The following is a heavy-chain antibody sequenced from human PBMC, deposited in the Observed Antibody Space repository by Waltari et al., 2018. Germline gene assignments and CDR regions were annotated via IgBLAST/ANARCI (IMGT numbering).Heavy chain of an antibody. CDR1: GGSISSGAYY. V-gene: IGHV4-30-4*08. CDR3: ARDPGLSDGGDKDYFDY. CDR2: IYYSGST. J-gene: IGHJ4*02. Sequence: QVQLQESGPGLVKPSQTLSLTCTVSGGSISSGAYYWSWIRQPPGKGLEWIGYIYYSGSTYYNPSLKSRVTISVDTSKNQFSLKLSSVTAADTAVYYCARDPGLSDGGDKDYFDYWGQGTLVTVSS. D-gene: IGHD2-21*02.